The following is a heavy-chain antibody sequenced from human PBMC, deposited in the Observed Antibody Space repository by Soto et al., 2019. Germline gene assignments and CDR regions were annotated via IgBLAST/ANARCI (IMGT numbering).Heavy chain of an antibody. CDR3: ARVSISPRWFGELYDGMDV. V-gene: IGHV1-18*01. CDR1: GYTFTSYG. D-gene: IGHD3-10*01. Sequence: ASVKVSCKASGYTFTSYGISWVRQAPGQGLEWMGWISAYNGNTSYAQKLQGRVTMTTDTSTSTAYMELRSLRSDDTAVYYCARVSISPRWFGELYDGMDVWGQGTTVTVSS. CDR2: ISAYNGNT. J-gene: IGHJ6*02.